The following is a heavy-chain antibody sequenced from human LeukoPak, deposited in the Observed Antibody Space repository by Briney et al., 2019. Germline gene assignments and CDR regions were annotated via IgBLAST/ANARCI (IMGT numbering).Heavy chain of an antibody. D-gene: IGHD1-20*01. Sequence: GGSLRLSCAASGFTFSSHWMSWVRQAPGKGLEWVSYISSSGSTIYYADSVKGRFTISRDNAKNSLYLQMNSLRAEDTAVYFCARRRYNWNAIDYWGQGTLVTVSS. V-gene: IGHV3-48*04. CDR2: ISSSGSTI. CDR3: ARRRYNWNAIDY. CDR1: GFTFSSHW. J-gene: IGHJ4*02.